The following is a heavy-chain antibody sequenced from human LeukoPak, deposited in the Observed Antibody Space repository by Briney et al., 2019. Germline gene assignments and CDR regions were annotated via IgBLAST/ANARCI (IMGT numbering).Heavy chain of an antibody. J-gene: IGHJ5*02. CDR2: INHSGST. V-gene: IGHV4-34*01. CDR3: ARGTRTFDT. CDR1: GGSFSGYY. Sequence: SETLSLTCAVYGGSFSGYYWSWIRQPPGKGLEWIGEINHSGSTNYNPSLKSRVTISVDTSKNQFSLKLSSVTAADTAAYYCARGTRTFDTWGQGTLVTVSS.